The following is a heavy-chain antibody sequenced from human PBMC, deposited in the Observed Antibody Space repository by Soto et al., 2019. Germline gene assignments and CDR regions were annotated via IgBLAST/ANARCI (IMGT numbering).Heavy chain of an antibody. CDR1: GFNFGDYA. CDR2: RTWNSVTA. V-gene: IGHV3-9*01. Sequence: GRSLRLSCAASGFNFGDYAMHWVRHTPGKCLEWVSGRTWNSVTAGYGDSVKGRFSISRDNGKSALYLQMTSLRPEDTALYYRVKDISGAYSGPNYDAWGQGTLVTVTS. J-gene: IGHJ4*02. D-gene: IGHD1-26*01. CDR3: VKDISGAYSGPNYDA.